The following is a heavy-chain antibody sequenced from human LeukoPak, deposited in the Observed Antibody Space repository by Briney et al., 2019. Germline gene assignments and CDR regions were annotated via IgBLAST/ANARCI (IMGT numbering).Heavy chain of an antibody. CDR1: GGSISSSSYY. CDR2: IYYSGST. J-gene: IGHJ4*02. Sequence: PSETLSLTCTVSGGSISSSSYYWGWIRQPPGKGLEWIGSIYYSGSTYYNPSLKSRVTISVDTSKNQFSLKLSSVTAADTAVYYCARHDGNYFDYWGQGTLVTVSS. V-gene: IGHV4-39*01. CDR3: ARHDGNYFDY.